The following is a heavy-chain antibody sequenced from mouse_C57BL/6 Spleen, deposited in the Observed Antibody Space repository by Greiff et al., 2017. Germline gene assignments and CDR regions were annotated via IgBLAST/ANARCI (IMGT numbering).Heavy chain of an antibody. J-gene: IGHJ3*01. Sequence: EVKLMESGGGLVKPGGSLKLSCAASGFTFSSYAMSWVRQTPEKRLEWVATISDGGSYTYYPDNVKGRFTISRNNAKNNLYLQMSQLKSEDTAMYYGAREGTNPSWFAYWGQGTLVTVSA. CDR3: AREGTNPSWFAY. V-gene: IGHV5-4*01. CDR1: GFTFSSYA. CDR2: ISDGGSYT. D-gene: IGHD3-3*01.